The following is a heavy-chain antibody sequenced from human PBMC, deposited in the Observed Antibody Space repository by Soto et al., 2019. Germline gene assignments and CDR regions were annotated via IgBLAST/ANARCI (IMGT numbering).Heavy chain of an antibody. CDR1: GYTFTDYY. J-gene: IGHJ4*02. CDR3: ASGSSSNWPDF. CDR2: INANSAGT. Sequence: GASVKVSCKASGYTFTDYYMHWVRQAPGQGLEWMGWINANSAGTNYPQKFQGRVTMTRDTSISTVYMELSSLRSDDTAVYYCASGSSSNWPDFWGRGALVTVSS. V-gene: IGHV1-2*02. D-gene: IGHD6-13*01.